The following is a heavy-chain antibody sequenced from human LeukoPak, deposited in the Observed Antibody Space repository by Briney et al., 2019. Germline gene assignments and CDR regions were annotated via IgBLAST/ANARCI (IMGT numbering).Heavy chain of an antibody. CDR3: ARGSNYYDSSGYRYYFDY. V-gene: IGHV3-30-3*01. CDR1: GFTFSSYA. D-gene: IGHD3-22*01. CDR2: ISYDGSNK. J-gene: IGHJ4*02. Sequence: GRSLRLSCAASGFTFSSYAMHWVRQAPGKGLEWVAVISYDGSNKYYADSVKGRFTTSRDNSKNTLYLQMNSLRAEDTAVYYCARGSNYYDSSGYRYYFDYWGQGTLVTVSS.